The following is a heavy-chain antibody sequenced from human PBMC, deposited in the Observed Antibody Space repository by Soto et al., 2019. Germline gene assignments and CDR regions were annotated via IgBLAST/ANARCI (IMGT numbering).Heavy chain of an antibody. D-gene: IGHD2-2*01. V-gene: IGHV4-31*03. Sequence: SETLSLTCTVSGGSVKSGGYYWSWIRRHPGKGLEWIGYIYYSGGTYYNTSLKSRVSISVDTAKNQYSLWLNSVTAADTAVYYCARVGGSSTSIIYYYYGVDVWGLGTTVTVSS. CDR2: IYYSGGT. J-gene: IGHJ6*02. CDR3: ARVGGSSTSIIYYYYGVDV. CDR1: GGSVKSGGYY.